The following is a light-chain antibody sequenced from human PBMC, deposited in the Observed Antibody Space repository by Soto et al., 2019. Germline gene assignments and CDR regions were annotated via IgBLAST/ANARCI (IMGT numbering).Light chain of an antibody. CDR2: WAS. V-gene: IGKV4-1*01. Sequence: DIVMTQSPDSLAVSLGERATINCKSSQSVLYSSNNNNYLAWYQQKPGQPPKLLIYWASTRESGVPDRFSGSGSGTDFPLTISRLQAEDVALYHRQEYYTTPFTFGHGTKVD. J-gene: IGKJ3*01. CDR3: QEYYTTPFT. CDR1: QSVLYSSNNNNY.